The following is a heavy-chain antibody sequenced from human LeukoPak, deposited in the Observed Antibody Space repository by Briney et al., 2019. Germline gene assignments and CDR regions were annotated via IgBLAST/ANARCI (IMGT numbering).Heavy chain of an antibody. D-gene: IGHD3-22*01. V-gene: IGHV4-34*01. CDR3: ARFRKTYYYDSSGYLHGWFDP. J-gene: IGHJ5*02. Sequence: SETLSLTCTVSGGSFSGYYWSWIRQPPGKGLEWIGEINHSGSTNYNPSLKSRVTISVDTSKNQFSLKLSSVTAADTAVYYCARFRKTYYYDSSGYLHGWFDPWGQGTLVTVSS. CDR1: GGSFSGYY. CDR2: INHSGST.